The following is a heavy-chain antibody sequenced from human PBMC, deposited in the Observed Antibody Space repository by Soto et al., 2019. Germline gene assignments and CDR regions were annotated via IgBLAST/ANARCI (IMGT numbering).Heavy chain of an antibody. V-gene: IGHV1-69*01. CDR3: ARDRAIGRPKYYFDY. D-gene: IGHD3-10*01. Sequence: QVQLVQSGAEVKKPGSSVKVSCKASGGTFSSYAISWVRQAPGQGLEWLGGIIPIFGTANYAQKFQGRVTITADESTSTAYMELSSLRTEDTAVYYCARDRAIGRPKYYFDYWGQGTLVTVSS. CDR2: IIPIFGTA. J-gene: IGHJ4*02. CDR1: GGTFSSYA.